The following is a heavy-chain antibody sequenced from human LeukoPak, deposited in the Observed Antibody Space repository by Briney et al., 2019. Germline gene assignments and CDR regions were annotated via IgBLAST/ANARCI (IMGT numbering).Heavy chain of an antibody. CDR3: AEAPKYCSGGSCYSFYFDY. Sequence: PSETLSLTCTVSGGSISSGTNYWGWIRQPPGKRLEWIASIHYSGGTYYNPSLKSRVTISVDTSKNQFSLKLSSVTAADTAVYYCAEAPKYCSGGSCYSFYFDYWGQGTLVTVSS. V-gene: IGHV4-39*07. CDR1: GGSISSGTNY. D-gene: IGHD2-15*01. J-gene: IGHJ4*02. CDR2: IHYSGGT.